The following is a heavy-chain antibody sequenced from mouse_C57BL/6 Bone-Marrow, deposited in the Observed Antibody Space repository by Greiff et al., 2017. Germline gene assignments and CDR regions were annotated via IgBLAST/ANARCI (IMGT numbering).Heavy chain of an antibody. V-gene: IGHV1-69*01. Sequence: VQLQHPGAELVMPGASVKLSCKASGYTFTSYWMHWVKQRPGQGLEWIGEIDPSDSYTNYHQKFKGKSTLTVDKSSITAYMQLSSLTSEDSAVYYCARDRDYGSWFSYWGQGTLVTVSA. CDR2: IDPSDSYT. J-gene: IGHJ3*01. CDR1: GYTFTSYW. CDR3: ARDRDYGSWFSY. D-gene: IGHD1-1*01.